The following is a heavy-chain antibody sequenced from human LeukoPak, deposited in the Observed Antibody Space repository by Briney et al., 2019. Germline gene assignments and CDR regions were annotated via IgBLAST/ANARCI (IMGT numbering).Heavy chain of an antibody. Sequence: PSETLSLTCTVSGDSISSSSYNWGWIRQPPGKGLEWVGNVYFNRNTYYNPSLKSRVAISVDTSKNQFSLNLRSVTAADTAVYYCERQGGGGRAFDIWGQGTMVTVSS. D-gene: IGHD1-26*01. CDR2: VYFNRNT. CDR3: ERQGGGGRAFDI. J-gene: IGHJ3*02. V-gene: IGHV4-39*01. CDR1: GDSISSSSYN.